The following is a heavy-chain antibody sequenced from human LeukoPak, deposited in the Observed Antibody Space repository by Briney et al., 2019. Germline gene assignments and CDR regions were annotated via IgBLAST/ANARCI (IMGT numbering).Heavy chain of an antibody. D-gene: IGHD2-15*01. Sequence: SETLSLTCTVSGGSISSYYWSWIRQPPGEGLGWIGYIHYSGSTNYNPSLKSRVTIPLDTSKNQSSLKLSSVAAADTAVYYCARSGSYAAAGDYWGQGTLVTVSS. CDR3: ARSGSYAAAGDY. CDR2: IHYSGST. J-gene: IGHJ4*02. CDR1: GGSISSYY. V-gene: IGHV4-59*08.